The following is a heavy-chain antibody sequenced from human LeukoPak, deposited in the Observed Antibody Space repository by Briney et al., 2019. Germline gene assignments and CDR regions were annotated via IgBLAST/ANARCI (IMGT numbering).Heavy chain of an antibody. CDR3: AKDGGHYDILTGYYRSLGLDY. CDR1: GFTFSRYA. Sequence: GGSLRLSCAASGFTFSRYAMSWVRQAPGRGLEWVSAISGSGGSTYYADSVKGRFTISRDNSKNTLYLQMNSLRAEDTAVYYCAKDGGHYDILTGYYRSLGLDYWGQGTLVTVSS. CDR2: ISGSGGST. D-gene: IGHD3-9*01. J-gene: IGHJ4*02. V-gene: IGHV3-23*01.